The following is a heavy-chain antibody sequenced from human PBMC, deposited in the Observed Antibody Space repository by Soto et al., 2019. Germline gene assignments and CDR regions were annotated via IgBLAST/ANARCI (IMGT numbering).Heavy chain of an antibody. Sequence: ASVKVSCKASGYTFTSYGISWVRQAPGQGLEWMGWISAYNGNTNYAQKLQGRVTMTTDTSTSTAYMELRSLRSDDTAVYYCASGQDSHYDILTGYYIANWGQGTLVTVSS. CDR3: ASGQDSHYDILTGYYIAN. CDR1: GYTFTSYG. D-gene: IGHD3-9*01. J-gene: IGHJ4*02. CDR2: ISAYNGNT. V-gene: IGHV1-18*01.